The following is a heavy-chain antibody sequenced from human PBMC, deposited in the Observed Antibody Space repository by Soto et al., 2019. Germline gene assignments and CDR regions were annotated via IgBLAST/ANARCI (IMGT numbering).Heavy chain of an antibody. CDR3: ARGRNWFDP. CDR2: IYYSGST. J-gene: IGHJ5*02. Sequence: SETLSLTCTVSGGSITSSSYYWGWIRQPPGKGLEWIGTIYYSGSTYYNPSLKSRITINPDTSKNQFSLQLNSVTPEDTAVYYCARGRNWFDPWGQGTLVTVSS. V-gene: IGHV4-39*01. CDR1: GGSITSSSYY.